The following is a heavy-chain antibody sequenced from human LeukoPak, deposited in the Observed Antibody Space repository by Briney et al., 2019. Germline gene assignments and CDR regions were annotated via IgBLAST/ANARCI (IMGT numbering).Heavy chain of an antibody. V-gene: IGHV3-30*01. D-gene: IGHD6-19*01. CDR1: GFTFSTYV. J-gene: IGHJ3*02. Sequence: GRSLRLSCAASGFTFSTYVMHWVRQAPGKGLQWVAVILYDGSNKYYADSVKGRFIISRDNSKNTLYLQMNSLTAEDTAVYYCARVGVAALLRGTFDTWGQGTMVTVSS. CDR2: ILYDGSNK. CDR3: ARVGVAALLRGTFDT.